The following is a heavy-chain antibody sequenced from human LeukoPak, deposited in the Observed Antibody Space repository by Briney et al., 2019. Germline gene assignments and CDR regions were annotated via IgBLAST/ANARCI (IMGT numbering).Heavy chain of an antibody. Sequence: ASVKVSCKASGYTFSGYCMHWVRQAPGQGLEWMGWINPNSGGTNYAQKFQGRVTMTRDTSISTAYMELSRLRSDDTAVYYCARDGLVVVAARARRFDPWGQGTLVTVSS. CDR2: INPNSGGT. D-gene: IGHD2-15*01. CDR1: GYTFSGYC. CDR3: ARDGLVVVAARARRFDP. V-gene: IGHV1-2*02. J-gene: IGHJ5*02.